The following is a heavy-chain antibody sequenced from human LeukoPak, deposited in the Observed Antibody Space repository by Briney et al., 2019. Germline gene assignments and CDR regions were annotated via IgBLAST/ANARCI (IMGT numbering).Heavy chain of an antibody. D-gene: IGHD6-19*01. V-gene: IGHV4-34*01. CDR3: ARQYSRGWYKGYFQY. CDR1: GGSFSGYY. CDR2: INHSGST. J-gene: IGHJ1*01. Sequence: PSETLSLTCGVNGGSFSGYYWSWIRQPPGKGLEWIGEINHSGSTNYNPSPKSPVTISVDTSKNQFSLKLSSVTAADTAVDYCARQYSRGWYKGYFQYWGQGTLVTVSS.